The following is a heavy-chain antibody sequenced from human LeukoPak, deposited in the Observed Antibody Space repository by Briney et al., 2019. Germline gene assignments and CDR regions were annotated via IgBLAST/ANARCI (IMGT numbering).Heavy chain of an antibody. CDR1: GFTFSSYE. J-gene: IGHJ4*02. Sequence: GGSLRLSCAASGFTFSSYEMNWVRQAPGKGLEWVSYISSSGSTIYYADSVKGRFTISRDNAKNSLCLQMNSLRAEDTAVYYCARGGESYYGSGSHDYWGQGTLITVSS. V-gene: IGHV3-48*03. D-gene: IGHD3-10*01. CDR2: ISSSGSTI. CDR3: ARGGESYYGSGSHDY.